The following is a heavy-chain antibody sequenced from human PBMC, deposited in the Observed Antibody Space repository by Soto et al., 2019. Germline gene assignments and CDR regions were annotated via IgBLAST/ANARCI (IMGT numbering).Heavy chain of an antibody. V-gene: IGHV3-23*01. Sequence: EVQLLESGGGLVQPGGSLRLSCAASGFTFSSYAMSWVRQAPGKGLEWGSIITSDGRTYYADSVKGRFTISRDNSKNTVYLQMNSLRAEDTAVYYCAKDYSTVTTDPLSVVLFDYWGQGALVTVSS. CDR1: GFTFSSYA. CDR2: IITSDGRT. J-gene: IGHJ4*02. D-gene: IGHD4-17*01. CDR3: AKDYSTVTTDPLSVVLFDY.